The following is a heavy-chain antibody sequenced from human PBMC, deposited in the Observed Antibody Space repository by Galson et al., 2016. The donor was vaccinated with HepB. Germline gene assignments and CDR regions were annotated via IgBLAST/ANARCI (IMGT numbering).Heavy chain of an antibody. J-gene: IGHJ6*02. D-gene: IGHD2/OR15-2a*01. CDR3: AKGGRILWDAMDV. V-gene: IGHV3-7*01. Sequence: SLRLSCAASGFTFTTYAMSWVRQAPGKGLEWVANIKQDGIEKYYVDSVKGRFTISRDDAKNSVFLQMNSLRAEDTALYYCAKGGRILWDAMDVWGQGTTVTVSS. CDR1: GFTFTTYA. CDR2: IKQDGIEK.